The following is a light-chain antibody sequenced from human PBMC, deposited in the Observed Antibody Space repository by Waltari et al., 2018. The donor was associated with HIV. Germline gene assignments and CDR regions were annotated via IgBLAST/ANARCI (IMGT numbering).Light chain of an antibody. V-gene: IGLV3-9*01. J-gene: IGLJ1*01. CDR3: QVWDSSTVI. CDR1: YIGTKN. Sequence: SYQLTQPPSLSVAPGQTATITCGGDYIGTKNVRWYQQKPGQAPLLVIFKNINRPSWIPERFSGSNSGNTAILTISAAQVADEADYYCQVWDSSTVIFGSGTTVTV. CDR2: KNI.